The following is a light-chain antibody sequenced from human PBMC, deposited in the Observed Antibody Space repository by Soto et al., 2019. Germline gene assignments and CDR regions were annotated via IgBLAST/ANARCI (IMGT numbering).Light chain of an antibody. CDR3: QLYGSSPLIT. CDR2: GAS. CDR1: QSVSSDY. Sequence: EIVLXQSPGTQSLSPGDTATLSCRASQSVSSDYLAWYQQRPGQAPRLLIFGASSRATDIPDRFSGSWSGADLTLTISGLEPEDFAMYYCQLYGSSPLITFGQGTRLEI. V-gene: IGKV3-20*01. J-gene: IGKJ5*01.